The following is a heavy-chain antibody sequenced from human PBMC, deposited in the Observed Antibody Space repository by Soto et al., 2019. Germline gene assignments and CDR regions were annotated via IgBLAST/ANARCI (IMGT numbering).Heavy chain of an antibody. Sequence: QVQLVQSGAEVKMPGSSVKVSCTASGGTFTSYTFSWVRQVPGQGLEWMGRIIPILRMADFAQKFQGRVTINADESTSTVYMKLSSLRSEDTAVYYCATSYGSGSAHFDCWGQGTLVTVS. CDR1: GGTFTSYT. CDR2: IIPILRMA. D-gene: IGHD3-10*01. J-gene: IGHJ4*02. V-gene: IGHV1-69*02. CDR3: ATSYGSGSAHFDC.